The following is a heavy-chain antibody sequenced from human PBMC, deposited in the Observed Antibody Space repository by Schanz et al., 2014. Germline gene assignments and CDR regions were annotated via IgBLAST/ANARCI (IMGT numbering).Heavy chain of an antibody. Sequence: EVQLLESGGGLVQPGGSLKLSCAASGLIFSNYVMSWVRQAPGKGLEWVSTIGTSGGTNYAESVKGRFTISRDNSKNTLYLQMNSQRADDAAVYYCAKAADWPVTRFDPWGQGTLIAVSS. J-gene: IGHJ5*02. CDR2: IGTSGGT. D-gene: IGHD3-9*01. V-gene: IGHV3-23*01. CDR3: AKAADWPVTRFDP. CDR1: GLIFSNYV.